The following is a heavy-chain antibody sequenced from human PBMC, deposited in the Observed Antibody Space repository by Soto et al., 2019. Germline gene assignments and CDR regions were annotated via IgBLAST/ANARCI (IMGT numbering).Heavy chain of an antibody. CDR2: ISAYNGNT. D-gene: IGHD2-15*01. V-gene: IGHV1-18*01. J-gene: IGHJ5*02. Sequence: QVQLVQSGAEVKKPGASVKVSCKASGYTFTSYGISWVRQAPGQGIEWMGWISAYNGNTNYAQKLQGRVTMTTDTSTSTAYMELRSLRSDDTAVYYCARDLVVAASQPDNWFDPWGQGTLVTVSS. CDR3: ARDLVVAASQPDNWFDP. CDR1: GYTFTSYG.